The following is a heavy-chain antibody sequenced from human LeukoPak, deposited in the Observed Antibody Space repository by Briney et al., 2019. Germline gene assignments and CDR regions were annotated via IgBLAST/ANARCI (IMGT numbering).Heavy chain of an antibody. Sequence: GGSLRLSCTASGFTFDDYAMHWVRQTPGKGLEWVSGISWNSGRLAYADSVKCRFTISRDNTKNSLYLQMNSLRAEDTALYYCAKGGGTLPTAPYFDSWGQGTLVTVSS. CDR3: AKGGGTLPTAPYFDS. D-gene: IGHD2-2*01. CDR1: GFTFDDYA. CDR2: ISWNSGRL. J-gene: IGHJ4*02. V-gene: IGHV3-9*01.